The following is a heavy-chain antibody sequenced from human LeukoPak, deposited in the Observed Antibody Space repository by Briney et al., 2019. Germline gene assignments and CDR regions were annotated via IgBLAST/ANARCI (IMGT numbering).Heavy chain of an antibody. D-gene: IGHD6-13*01. CDR1: GGSISSYY. J-gene: IGHJ4*02. CDR2: IYTSGST. V-gene: IGHV4-4*07. Sequence: PSETLSLTCTVSGGSISSYYWSWIRQPAGKGLEWIGRIYTSGSTNYNPSLKSRVTMSVDTPKNQFSLKLSSVTAADTAVYYCAREDTYSSSFIISWGQGTLVTVSS. CDR3: AREDTYSSSFIIS.